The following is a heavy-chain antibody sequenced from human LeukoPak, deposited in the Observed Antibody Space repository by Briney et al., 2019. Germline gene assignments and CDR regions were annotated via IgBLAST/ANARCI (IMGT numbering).Heavy chain of an antibody. J-gene: IGHJ4*02. D-gene: IGHD3-16*01. CDR2: INHSGST. CDR3: ASGIGYFDY. V-gene: IGHV4-34*01. Sequence: SETLSLTCAVYGGSFSGYYWSWIRQPPGEGLEWIGEINHSGSTNYNPSLKSRVTISVDTSKNQFSLKLSSVTAADTAAYYCASGIGYFDYWGQGTLVTVSS. CDR1: GGSFSGYY.